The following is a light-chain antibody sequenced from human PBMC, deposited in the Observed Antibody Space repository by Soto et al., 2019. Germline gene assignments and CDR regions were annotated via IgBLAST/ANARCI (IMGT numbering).Light chain of an antibody. Sequence: QSALTQPASVSGSPGQSITISCTGTSSDVGGYNYVSWYQQHPGKAPKLMIYEVSNGPSGVSNRVSGSKSGNTASLTISGLQAEDEADYYCSSYTSSSTLVVFGGGTKLTVL. CDR2: EVS. CDR3: SSYTSSSTLVV. J-gene: IGLJ2*01. CDR1: SSDVGGYNY. V-gene: IGLV2-14*01.